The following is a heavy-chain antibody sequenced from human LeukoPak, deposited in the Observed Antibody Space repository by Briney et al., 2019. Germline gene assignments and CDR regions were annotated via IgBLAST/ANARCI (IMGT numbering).Heavy chain of an antibody. Sequence: SQTLSLTCAVSGGSISSGGYSWSWIRQPPGKGLEWIGYIYHSGSTYYNPSLKSRVTISVDRSKNQFSLKLSSVTAADTAVYYCARFDSSGYWGFDPWGQGTLVTVSS. D-gene: IGHD3-22*01. J-gene: IGHJ5*02. CDR2: IYHSGST. CDR3: ARFDSSGYWGFDP. CDR1: GGSISSGGYS. V-gene: IGHV4-30-2*01.